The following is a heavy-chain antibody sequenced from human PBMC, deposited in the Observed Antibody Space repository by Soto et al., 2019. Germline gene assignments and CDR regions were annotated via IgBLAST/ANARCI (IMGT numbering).Heavy chain of an antibody. CDR2: ISAYNGNT. D-gene: IGHD2-2*01. Sequence: QVQLVQSGAEVKKPGASVKVSCKASGYTFTSYGISWVRQAPGQGLEWMGWISAYNGNTNYAQKLQGRVTMSTDTSMSTAYMELRSLRSDDTAVYYCARDIVVVPAARRGYGMDVWGQGTTVTVSS. CDR1: GYTFTSYG. V-gene: IGHV1-18*04. CDR3: ARDIVVVPAARRGYGMDV. J-gene: IGHJ6*02.